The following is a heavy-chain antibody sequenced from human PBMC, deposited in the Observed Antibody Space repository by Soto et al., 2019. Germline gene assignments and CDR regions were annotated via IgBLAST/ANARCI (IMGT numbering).Heavy chain of an antibody. CDR3: ARDNDRLQLGGNYYYILDV. J-gene: IGHJ6*02. CDR2: IIHLFRTP. CDR1: GGTFSSSA. V-gene: IGHV1-69*12. D-gene: IGHD4-4*01. Sequence: QVQLVQSGAEMKEPGSSVKVSCKTSGGTFSSSAISWLRQAPGQGLEWMGGIIHLFRTPDYAQKFQGRVTRAADESTSTAYMELSSLRSEDTAVYYCARDNDRLQLGGNYYYILDVWGQGTTITVSS.